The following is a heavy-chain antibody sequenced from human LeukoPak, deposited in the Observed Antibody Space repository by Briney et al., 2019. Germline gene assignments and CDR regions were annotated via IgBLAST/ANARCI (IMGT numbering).Heavy chain of an antibody. V-gene: IGHV1-8*01. CDR1: GYTFTSYD. CDR3: ARGAREVVVVITKYYVDF. J-gene: IGHJ4*02. CDR2: MNPNSGNA. Sequence: ASVRVSCTASGYTFTSYDINWVRQAPGKGLEWMGWMNPNSGNADYAQTFKGRVTMTRNTSINTAYMEVSSLRSDDSAVYYCARGAREVVVVITKYYVDFWGQGTLVTVSS. D-gene: IGHD3-22*01.